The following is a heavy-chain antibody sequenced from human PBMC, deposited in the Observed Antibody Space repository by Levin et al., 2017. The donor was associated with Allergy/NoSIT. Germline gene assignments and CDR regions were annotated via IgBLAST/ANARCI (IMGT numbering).Heavy chain of an antibody. D-gene: IGHD2-15*01. CDR3: ARETSAYSNAFDI. V-gene: IGHV3-23*01. Sequence: QAGGSLRLSCAASGFTFSNYAVNWVRQAPGKGLEWVSAIGVSGAGTYYADSVKGRFTISRDNAKNTLSLQMTSLRAEDTAVYYCARETSAYSNAFDIWGQGTMVTVSS. CDR2: IGVSGAGT. J-gene: IGHJ3*02. CDR1: GFTFSNYA.